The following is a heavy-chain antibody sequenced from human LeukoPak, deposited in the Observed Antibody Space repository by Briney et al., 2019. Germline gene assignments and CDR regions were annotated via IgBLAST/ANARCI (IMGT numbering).Heavy chain of an antibody. Sequence: GGSLRLSCAASGFTFSSYWVHWVRQAPGKGLVWVSRINTDGSSTSYADSVKGRFTISRDNAKNTLYLQMNSLRAEDTAVYYCASGPTMIVVGSDAFDIWGQGTMVTVSS. V-gene: IGHV3-74*01. D-gene: IGHD3-22*01. J-gene: IGHJ3*02. CDR1: GFTFSSYW. CDR2: INTDGSST. CDR3: ASGPTMIVVGSDAFDI.